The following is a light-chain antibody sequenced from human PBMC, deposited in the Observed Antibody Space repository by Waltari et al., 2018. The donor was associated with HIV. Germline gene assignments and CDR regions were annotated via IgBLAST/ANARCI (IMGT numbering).Light chain of an antibody. Sequence: QAVLTQPPSVSAAPGQKVTISCSGSSSNHGNNYVSWYQQFPGKAPKVLIYDHNKRPPGVPDRFSGSRSGTSATLGVAGLQTGDEADYYCGTWDTSLSAGVFGGGTKLTVL. CDR3: GTWDTSLSAGV. CDR1: SSNHGNNY. J-gene: IGLJ3*02. V-gene: IGLV1-51*01. CDR2: DHN.